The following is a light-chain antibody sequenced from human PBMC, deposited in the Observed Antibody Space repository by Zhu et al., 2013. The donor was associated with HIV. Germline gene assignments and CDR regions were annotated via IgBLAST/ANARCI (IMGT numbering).Light chain of an antibody. V-gene: IGLV6-57*01. J-gene: IGLJ2*01. CDR3: QSYDISNVV. CDR1: SGSIASNY. Sequence: NFMLTQPHSVSESPGKTVTISCTRSSGSIASNYVQWYQQRPGSSPTTVISENNQRPSGFPDRFSGSIDSSSNSASLTISGLSTEDEADYYCQSYDISNVVFGGGTKLTVL. CDR2: ENN.